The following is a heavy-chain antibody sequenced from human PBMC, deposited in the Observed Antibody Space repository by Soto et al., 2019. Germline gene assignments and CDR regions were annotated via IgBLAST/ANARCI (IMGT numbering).Heavy chain of an antibody. CDR3: AASVLTYDTSGYYFPGFDT. D-gene: IGHD3-22*01. CDR2: IVVGSGNT. J-gene: IGHJ3*02. V-gene: IGHV1-58*01. Sequence: SVKVSCKASGLSFRDAAVQWVRQRRGHRLEWIGWIVVGSGNTNYAQDFQGRFTISRDMTPNTVFMALRSLRSQAPAVFFCAASVLTYDTSGYYFPGFDTWG. CDR1: GLSFRDAA.